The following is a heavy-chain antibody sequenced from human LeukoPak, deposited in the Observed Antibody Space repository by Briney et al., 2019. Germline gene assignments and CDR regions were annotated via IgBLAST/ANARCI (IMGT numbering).Heavy chain of an antibody. CDR2: ISYDGSNK. CDR1: GFTFSYYA. D-gene: IGHD3-22*01. Sequence: GGSLRLSCAASGFTFSYYAMHWVRQAPGKGLEWVALISYDGSNKYHADSVKGRFTISRDNSKNTLYLQMNSLRAEDTAVYYCAKSLGYDSSGYYFASLLTWGQGTLVTVSS. V-gene: IGHV3-30*04. CDR3: AKSLGYDSSGYYFASLLT. J-gene: IGHJ5*02.